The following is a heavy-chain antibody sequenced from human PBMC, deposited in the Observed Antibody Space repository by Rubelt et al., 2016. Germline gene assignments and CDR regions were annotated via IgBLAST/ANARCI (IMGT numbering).Heavy chain of an antibody. V-gene: IGHV1-8*01. CDR1: GYTFTSYD. D-gene: IGHD2-2*02. CDR3: ARGPAYTF. J-gene: IGHJ4*02. CDR2: INPNSGNT. Sequence: QVQLVQSGAEVNKPGASVRVSCKASGYTFTSYDINWVRQATGQGLEWMGWINPNSGNTGDAQKFQGRVTMTRNTSRSTAYRELSSLRSEDTAVYYCARGPAYTFWGQGTLVTVSS.